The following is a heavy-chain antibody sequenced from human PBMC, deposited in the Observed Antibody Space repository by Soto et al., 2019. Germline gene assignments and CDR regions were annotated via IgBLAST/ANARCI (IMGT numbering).Heavy chain of an antibody. CDR2: IRSKANSYAT. Sequence: GSLRLSCAASGFTFSGSAMHWVRQASGKGLEWVGRIRSKANSYATAYAASVKGRFTISRDDSKNTAYLQMNSLKTEDTAVYYCTRLAQGYYGMDVWGQGTTVTVSS. CDR1: GFTFSGSA. CDR3: TRLAQGYYGMDV. V-gene: IGHV3-73*01. J-gene: IGHJ6*02.